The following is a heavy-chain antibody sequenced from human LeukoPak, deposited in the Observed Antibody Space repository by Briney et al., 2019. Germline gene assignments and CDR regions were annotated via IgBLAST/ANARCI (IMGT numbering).Heavy chain of an antibody. CDR2: IYRSGNT. CDR1: GYPITSNYY. V-gene: IGHV4-38-2*02. J-gene: IGHJ3*02. Sequence: SETLSLTCSVSGYPITSNYYWGWIRQSPGKGLQWIGSIYRSGNTYYNPSLESRVTISIDTSRKQFFLKLSSVTAADTAMYYCARDNGCSGGSCPINDPFDIWGQGTMVTVSS. D-gene: IGHD2-15*01. CDR3: ARDNGCSGGSCPINDPFDI.